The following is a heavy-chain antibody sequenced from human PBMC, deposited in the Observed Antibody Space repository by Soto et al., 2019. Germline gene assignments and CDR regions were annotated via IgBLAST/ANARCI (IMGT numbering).Heavy chain of an antibody. V-gene: IGHV4-34*01. CDR2: INHSGST. Sequence: PSETLSLTCAVYGGSFSGYYWSWIRQPPGKGLEWIGEINHSGSTNYNPSLKSRVTISVDTSKNQFSLKLSSVTAADTAVYYCARGLGLYYSYMDVWGKGTTFTVSS. J-gene: IGHJ6*03. CDR3: ARGLGLYYSYMDV. D-gene: IGHD3-10*01. CDR1: GGSFSGYY.